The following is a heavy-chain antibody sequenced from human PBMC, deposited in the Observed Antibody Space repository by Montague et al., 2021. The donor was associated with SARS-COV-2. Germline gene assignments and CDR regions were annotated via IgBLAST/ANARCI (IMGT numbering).Heavy chain of an antibody. CDR1: GGSISSYY. CDR2: ISYSGST. D-gene: IGHD3-10*01. V-gene: IGHV4-59*01. Sequence: SETLSLTCTVSGGSISSYYWSWIRQPPGRGLQWIGYISYSGSTNYNPSLKSRVTISVDTSMNHFTLRLSSVTAADTAVYYCARRGSSVWGVTVSAELDYWGQGILVIVSS. J-gene: IGHJ4*02. CDR3: ARRGSSVWGVTVSAELDY.